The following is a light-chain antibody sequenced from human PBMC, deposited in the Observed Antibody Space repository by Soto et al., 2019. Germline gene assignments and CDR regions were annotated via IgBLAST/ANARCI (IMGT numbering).Light chain of an antibody. CDR1: SSNIGPNA. J-gene: IGLJ1*01. CDR3: AAWDDSLNGLV. V-gene: IGLV1-44*01. CDR2: NNN. Sequence: QLVLTQPPSASGTPGQKVTISCSGSSSNIGPNAVNWYQQLPGTAPKLLLYNNNQRPSGVSDRFSGSKSGTSASLAISGLQSADEADYHCAAWDDSLNGLVFGTGTKVTVL.